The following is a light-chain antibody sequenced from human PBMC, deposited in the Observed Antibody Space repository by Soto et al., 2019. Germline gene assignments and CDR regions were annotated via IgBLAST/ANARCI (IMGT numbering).Light chain of an antibody. Sequence: EIVLTQSPAPLSLSPGERATLSCRASENINTYLAWYQQKPGQVPRLLMYDASNRATGIPARFSGSGSGTDFTLTISSLEPEDFAVYYCQQRRNWPITFGGGTKVEIK. CDR3: QQRRNWPIT. J-gene: IGKJ4*01. V-gene: IGKV3-11*01. CDR1: ENINTY. CDR2: DAS.